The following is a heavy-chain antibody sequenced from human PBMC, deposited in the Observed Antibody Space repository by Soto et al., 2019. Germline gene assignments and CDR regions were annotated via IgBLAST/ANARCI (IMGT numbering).Heavy chain of an antibody. CDR1: GFTFSSYP. J-gene: IGHJ3*02. CDR2: ISGGGDSI. Sequence: EVQLLESGGGLVQPGGSLRLSCAGSGFTFSSYPMSWVRQAPGRGLEWVSIISGGGDSIFYADSVKGRFTISRDNFKNTLYLQMNSLRAEDTALYYCAKRSTGNPFDTWGQGTMVTVSS. CDR3: AKRSTGNPFDT. V-gene: IGHV3-23*01.